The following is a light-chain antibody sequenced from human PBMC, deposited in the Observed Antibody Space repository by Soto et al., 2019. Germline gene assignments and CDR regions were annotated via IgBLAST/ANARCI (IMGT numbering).Light chain of an antibody. CDR3: QQYKDWRT. CDR1: QSVSSGH. CDR2: GAS. Sequence: DIVLTQSPGTLSLSPGERASLSCRASQSVSSGHLAWYQQKPGQAPRLLIYGASSRATGIPDRFSGSGSGTDFTLTISGLQSEDFGVYYCQQYKDWRTFGQGTNVEIK. J-gene: IGKJ1*01. V-gene: IGKV3-20*01.